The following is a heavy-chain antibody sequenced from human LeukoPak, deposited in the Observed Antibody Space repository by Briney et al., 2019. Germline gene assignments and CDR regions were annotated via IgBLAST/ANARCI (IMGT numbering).Heavy chain of an antibody. J-gene: IGHJ4*02. V-gene: IGHV4-34*01. CDR3: ARAGYQPLYHFDY. D-gene: IGHD2-2*02. Sequence: SETLSLTCAVYGGSFSGYYWSWIRQPPGKGLEWIGEINHSGSTNYNPSFKSRVTISVDTSKNQFSLKLSSVTAADTAVYYCARAGYQPLYHFDYWGQGTLVTVSS. CDR1: GGSFSGYY. CDR2: INHSGST.